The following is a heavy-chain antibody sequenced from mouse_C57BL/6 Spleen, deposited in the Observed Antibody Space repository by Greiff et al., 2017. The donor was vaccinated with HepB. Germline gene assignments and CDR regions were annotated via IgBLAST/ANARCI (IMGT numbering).Heavy chain of an antibody. Sequence: EVNLVESGGGLVQPKGSLKLSCAASGFSFNTYAVNWVRQAPGKGLEWVARIRSKSNNYATYYADSVKDRFTLSREESESMIYLQMNNLKTEDTAMYYCVRHDYLFGYAMDYWGQGTSVTVSS. CDR3: VRHDYLFGYAMDY. CDR1: GFSFNTYA. V-gene: IGHV10-1*01. J-gene: IGHJ4*01. CDR2: IRSKSNNYAT. D-gene: IGHD2-4*01.